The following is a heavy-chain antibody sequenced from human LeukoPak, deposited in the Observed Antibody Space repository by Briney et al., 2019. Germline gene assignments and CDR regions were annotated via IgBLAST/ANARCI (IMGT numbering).Heavy chain of an antibody. CDR2: ISAYNGNT. V-gene: IGHV1-18*01. CDR1: GYTFTSYG. Sequence: ASVKVSCKASGYTFTSYGISWVRQAPGQGLEWMGLISAYNGNTNYAQKLQGRVTMTTDTSTSTAYMELRSLRSDDTAVYYCARARIVVVPAAMGGNWFDPWGQGTLVTVSS. J-gene: IGHJ5*02. CDR3: ARARIVVVPAAMGGNWFDP. D-gene: IGHD2-2*01.